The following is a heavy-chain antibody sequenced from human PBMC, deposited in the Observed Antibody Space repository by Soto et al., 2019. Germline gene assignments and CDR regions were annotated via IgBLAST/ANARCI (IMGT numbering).Heavy chain of an antibody. V-gene: IGHV3-30*18. J-gene: IGHJ6*02. D-gene: IGHD3-3*01. CDR1: GFTFSSYG. CDR3: ANGAMSEWLLFGMDV. Sequence: GGSLRLSCAASGFTFSSYGMHWVRQAPGKGLEWVAVISYDGSNKYYADSVKGRFTISRDNSKNTLYLQMNSLRAEDTAVYYCANGAMSEWLLFGMDVWGQGTTVTVSS. CDR2: ISYDGSNK.